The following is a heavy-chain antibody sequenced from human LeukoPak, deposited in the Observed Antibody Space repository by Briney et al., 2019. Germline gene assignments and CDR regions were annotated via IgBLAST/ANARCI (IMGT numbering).Heavy chain of an antibody. CDR1: GFTFSSYG. J-gene: IGHJ5*02. Sequence: GGSLRLSCAASGFTFSSYGMHWVRQAPGKGLEWVAVISYDGSNKYYADSVKGRFTISRDSSKNTLYLQMNSLRAEDTAVYYCARAPRASSSIVRYNWFDPWGQGTLVTVSS. D-gene: IGHD6-13*01. V-gene: IGHV3-30*03. CDR2: ISYDGSNK. CDR3: ARAPRASSSIVRYNWFDP.